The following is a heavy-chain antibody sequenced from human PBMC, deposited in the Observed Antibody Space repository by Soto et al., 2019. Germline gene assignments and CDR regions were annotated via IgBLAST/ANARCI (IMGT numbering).Heavy chain of an antibody. Sequence: QVQLVESGGGVVQPGRSLRLSCAASGFTFSSYAMHWVRQAPGKGLEWVAVISYDGSNKYYADSVKGRFTISRDNSKNTLYLQMNSLRAEDTAVYYCARLLSYDSSGYYTPKDDYWGQGTLVTVSS. CDR2: ISYDGSNK. D-gene: IGHD3-22*01. CDR1: GFTFSSYA. CDR3: ARLLSYDSSGYYTPKDDY. J-gene: IGHJ4*02. V-gene: IGHV3-30-3*01.